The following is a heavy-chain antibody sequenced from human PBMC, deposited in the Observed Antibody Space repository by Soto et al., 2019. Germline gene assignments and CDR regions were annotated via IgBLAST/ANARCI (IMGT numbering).Heavy chain of an antibody. V-gene: IGHV3-13*01. D-gene: IGHD6-13*01. J-gene: IGHJ6*02. Sequence: GGSLRLSCAASGFTFSSYDMHWVRQATGKGLEWVSAIGTAGDTYYPGSVKGRFTISRENAKNSLYLQMNSLRAEDTAVYYCARDSVEQQYYYGMDVWGQGTTVTVSS. CDR2: IGTAGDT. CDR1: GFTFSSYD. CDR3: ARDSVEQQYYYGMDV.